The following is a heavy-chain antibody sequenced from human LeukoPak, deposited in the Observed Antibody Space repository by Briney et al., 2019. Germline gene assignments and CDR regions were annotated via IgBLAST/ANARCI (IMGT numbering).Heavy chain of an antibody. J-gene: IGHJ4*02. CDR2: IRYDGSNK. V-gene: IGHV3-30*02. D-gene: IGHD5-18*01. CDR3: APRRVDTVMVDHHFDY. CDR1: GFTFSSYG. Sequence: PAGSLRLSCAASGFTFSSYGMHWVRQAPGKGLEWVAFIRYDGSNKYYADSVKGRFTISRDNSKNTLYLQMNSLRAEDTAVYYCAPRRVDTVMVDHHFDYWGQGTLVTVSS.